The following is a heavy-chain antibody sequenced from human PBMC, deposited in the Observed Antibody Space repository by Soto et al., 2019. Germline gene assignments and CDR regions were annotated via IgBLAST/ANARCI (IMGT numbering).Heavy chain of an antibody. CDR1: GFTFSSYG. J-gene: IGHJ6*02. CDR3: AKDRYQVSAGTNVYYYYYGMDV. D-gene: IGHD1-26*01. Sequence: GGSLRLSCAASGFTFSSYGMHWVRQAPGKGLEWVAVISYDGSNKYYADSVKGRFTISRNNSKNTLYLQMNSLRAEDTAVYYCAKDRYQVSAGTNVYYYYYGMDVWGQGTTVTVSS. CDR2: ISYDGSNK. V-gene: IGHV3-30*18.